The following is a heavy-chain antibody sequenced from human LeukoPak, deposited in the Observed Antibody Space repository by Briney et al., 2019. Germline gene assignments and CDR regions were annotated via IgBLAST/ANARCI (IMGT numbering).Heavy chain of an antibody. J-gene: IGHJ3*02. CDR2: IIPIFGKA. CDR3: AREGGITVFGVAQPGGAFDI. V-gene: IGHV1-69*05. CDR1: GGTFSSYA. D-gene: IGHD3-3*01. Sequence: GASVKVSCKASGGTFSSYAITWVRQAPGQGLEWVGGIIPIFGKAKYAQKVQGRVTMSTDESTSTAYMELSSLRSEDTAVYYCAREGGITVFGVAQPGGAFDIWGQGTMVTVSS.